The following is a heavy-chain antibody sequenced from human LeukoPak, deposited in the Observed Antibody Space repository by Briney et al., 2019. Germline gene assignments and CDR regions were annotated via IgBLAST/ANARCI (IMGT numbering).Heavy chain of an antibody. CDR1: GYTFTSYD. V-gene: IGHV1-8*03. Sequence: ASVKVSCKASGYTFTSYDITWVRQATGQGLEWMGWMNPNSGNTGYPQKFQGRLTITRNISISTIYMELSSLTSEDTAVYYCARGGAVTTFYYYYMDVRGKGTTVTVSS. D-gene: IGHD4-17*01. CDR2: MNPNSGNT. CDR3: ARGGAVTTFYYYYMDV. J-gene: IGHJ6*03.